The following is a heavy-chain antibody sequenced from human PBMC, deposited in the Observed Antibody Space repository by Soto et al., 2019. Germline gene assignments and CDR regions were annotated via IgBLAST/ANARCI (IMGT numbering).Heavy chain of an antibody. CDR1: GGTFSSYT. CDR3: ARDYFLTGYYNVRQHHYYYYYMVV. D-gene: IGHD3-9*01. CDR2: IIPILGIA. Sequence: ASVKVSCKASGGTFSSYTISWVRQAPGQGLEWMGRIIPILGIANYAQKFQGRVTITADKSTSTAYMELSSLRSEDTAVYYCARDYFLTGYYNVRQHHYYYYYMVVWVKGTTVTVSS. V-gene: IGHV1-69*02. J-gene: IGHJ6*03.